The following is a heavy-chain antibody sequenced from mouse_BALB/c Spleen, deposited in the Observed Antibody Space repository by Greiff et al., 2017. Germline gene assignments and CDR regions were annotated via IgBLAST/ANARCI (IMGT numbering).Heavy chain of an antibody. CDR2: ISSGGST. CDR3: AREAYGSLDY. Sequence: EVQRVESGGGLVKPGGSLKLSCAASGFTFSSYAMSWVRQTPEKRLEWVASISSGGSTYYPDSVKGRFTISRDNARNILYLQMSSLRSEDTAMYYCAREAYGSLDYWGQGTTLTVSS. V-gene: IGHV5-6-5*01. D-gene: IGHD1-1*01. J-gene: IGHJ2*01. CDR1: GFTFSSYA.